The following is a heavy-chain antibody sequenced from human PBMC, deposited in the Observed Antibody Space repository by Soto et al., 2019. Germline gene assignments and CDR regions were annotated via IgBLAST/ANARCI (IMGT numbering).Heavy chain of an antibody. D-gene: IGHD3-3*01. CDR2: ISSDGTKT. Sequence: EVQMVASGGDLVQPGSSLRLSCLASGFTFTVYAFHWVRQAPGKGLEFVAAISSDGTKTYYAESVKGRFTISRYTSKNTLFLQMNRLRAEDTAVYYCVNILMQHDFEGGWGQGTLVTVSS. V-gene: IGHV3-64D*08. CDR1: GFTFTVYA. CDR3: VNILMQHDFEGG. J-gene: IGHJ4*02.